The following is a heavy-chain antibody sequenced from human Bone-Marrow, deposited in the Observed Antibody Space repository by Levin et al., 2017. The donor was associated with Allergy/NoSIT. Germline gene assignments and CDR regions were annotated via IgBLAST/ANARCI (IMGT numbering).Heavy chain of an antibody. CDR3: AISPVASGARYSSSSTHGMDV. J-gene: IGHJ6*02. CDR2: ISYDGSNK. D-gene: IGHD6-6*01. Sequence: LSLTCAASGFTFSSYAMHWVRQAPGKGLEWVAVISYDGSNKYYADSVKGRFTISRDNSKNTLYLQMNSLRAEDTAVYYCAISPVASGARYSSSSTHGMDVWGQGTTVTVSS. V-gene: IGHV3-30*04. CDR1: GFTFSSYA.